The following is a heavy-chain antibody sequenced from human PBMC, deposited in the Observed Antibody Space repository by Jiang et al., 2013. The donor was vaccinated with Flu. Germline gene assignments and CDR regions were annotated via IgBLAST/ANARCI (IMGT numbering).Heavy chain of an antibody. J-gene: IGHJ4*02. CDR3: ARDQREWGIAAAGTYFDY. Sequence: PGLLKPSETLSLTCTVSGGSISSYYWSWIRQPPGKGLEWIGYIYYSGSTNYNPSLKSRVTISVDTSKNQFSLKLSSVTAADTAVYYCARDQREWGIAAAGTYFDYWGQGTLVTVSS. D-gene: IGHD6-13*01. V-gene: IGHV4-59*01. CDR2: IYYSGST. CDR1: GGSISSYY.